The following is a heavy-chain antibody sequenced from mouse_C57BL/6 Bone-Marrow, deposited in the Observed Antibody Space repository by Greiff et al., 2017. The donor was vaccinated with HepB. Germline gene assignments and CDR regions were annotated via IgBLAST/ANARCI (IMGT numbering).Heavy chain of an antibody. CDR1: GFTFTDYY. J-gene: IGHJ2*01. V-gene: IGHV1-36*01. Sequence: VQLQQSGPVLVKPGPSVKISCKASGFTFTDYYMHWVKQSHGKSLEWIGLVYPYNGGTSYDQKFKGQATLTVDTSSSTAYMELNSLASEDSAVYYCARDWGGWLLLLDYGGQGTTLTVSS. CDR3: ARDWGGWLLLLDY. D-gene: IGHD2-3*01. CDR2: VYPYNGGT.